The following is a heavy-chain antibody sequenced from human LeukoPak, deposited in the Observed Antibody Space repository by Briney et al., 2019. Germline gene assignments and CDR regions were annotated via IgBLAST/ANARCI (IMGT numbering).Heavy chain of an antibody. D-gene: IGHD3-10*01. CDR1: GGSISSSSYY. Sequence: PSETLSLTCTVSGGSISSSSYYWGWIRQPPGKGLEWIGSIYYSGSTYYNPSLKSRVTISVDTSKNQFSLKLSSVTAADTAVYYCARSYYYGSGSYPYFDYWGQGTLVTVSS. CDR3: ARSYYYGSGSYPYFDY. CDR2: IYYSGST. V-gene: IGHV4-39*07. J-gene: IGHJ4*02.